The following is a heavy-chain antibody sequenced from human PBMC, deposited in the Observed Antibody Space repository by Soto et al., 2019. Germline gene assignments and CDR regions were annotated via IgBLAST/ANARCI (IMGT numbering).Heavy chain of an antibody. Sequence: GGSLRLSCAASGFTFSSYAMHWVRQAPGKGLEYVSAISSNGGSTYYANSVKGRFTISRDNSKNTLYLQMGSLRAEDMAVYYCARAVKIFGVVITWGQGTLVTVSS. CDR2: ISSNGGST. D-gene: IGHD3-3*01. J-gene: IGHJ4*02. CDR3: ARAVKIFGVVIT. V-gene: IGHV3-64*01. CDR1: GFTFSSYA.